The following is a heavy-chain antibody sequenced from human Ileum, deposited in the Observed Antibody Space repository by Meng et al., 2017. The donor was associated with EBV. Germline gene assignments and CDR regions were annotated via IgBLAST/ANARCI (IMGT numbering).Heavy chain of an antibody. D-gene: IGHD4-23*01. CDR1: GGSISSGGHS. V-gene: IGHV4-30-2*01. Sequence: HLQLQESGSGLVKPSQTLSLTCAVSGGSISSGGHSGSWIRQPPGKGLEWIGDIQHSGSTYYNPSLKSRVTISVDRSRNQFSLKLSSVTAADTAVYYCARAHPVVYFFDYWGQGTLVTASS. CDR2: IQHSGST. J-gene: IGHJ4*02. CDR3: ARAHPVVYFFDY.